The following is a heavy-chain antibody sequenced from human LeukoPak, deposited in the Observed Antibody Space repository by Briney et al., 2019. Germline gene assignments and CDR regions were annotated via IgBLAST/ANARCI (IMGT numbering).Heavy chain of an antibody. J-gene: IGHJ4*02. Sequence: GGTLRLSCAASGFTLSSDAISWVRQAPGKGLEWGSAISGSGGITYYADSVTGRFTISRDNSKNTLYLHMNSLRAEDTAIYYCAKDSRSSSRGSFDCWGQGTLVTVSA. CDR2: ISGSGGIT. V-gene: IGHV3-23*01. CDR1: GFTLSSDA. CDR3: AKDSRSSSRGSFDC. D-gene: IGHD6-6*01.